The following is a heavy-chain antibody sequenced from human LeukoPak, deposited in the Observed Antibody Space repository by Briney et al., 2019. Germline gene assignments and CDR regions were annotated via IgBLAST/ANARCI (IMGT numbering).Heavy chain of an antibody. D-gene: IGHD3-3*01. CDR1: GGSVSSSTYY. J-gene: IGHJ3*02. CDR2: IYYSGST. CDR3: ARRRITIFGVVQGAFDI. V-gene: IGHV4-39*07. Sequence: SETLSLACTVSGGSVSSSTYYWGWIRQPPGKGLEWIGSIYYSGSTYYNPSLKSRVTISVDTSKNQFSLKLSSVTAADTAVYYCARRRITIFGVVQGAFDIWGQGTMVTVSS.